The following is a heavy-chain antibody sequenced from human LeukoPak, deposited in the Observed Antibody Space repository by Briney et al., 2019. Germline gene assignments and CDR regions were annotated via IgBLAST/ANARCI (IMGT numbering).Heavy chain of an antibody. D-gene: IGHD5-18*01. V-gene: IGHV3-23*01. CDR1: GFTFSSYA. CDR2: ISGSGGST. CDR3: AKVFPTGYSYGPLLTYYMDV. J-gene: IGHJ6*03. Sequence: QPGGSLRLSCAASGFTFSSYAMSWVRQAPGKGLEWVSAISGSGGSTYYADSVKGRFTISRDNSKNTLYLQMNSLRAEDTAVYYCAKVFPTGYSYGPLLTYYMDVWGKGTTVTVSS.